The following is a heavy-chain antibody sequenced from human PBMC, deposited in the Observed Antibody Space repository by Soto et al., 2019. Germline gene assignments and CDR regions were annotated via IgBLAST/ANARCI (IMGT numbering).Heavy chain of an antibody. CDR2: ISGNGGST. J-gene: IGHJ4*02. D-gene: IGHD3-22*01. CDR3: AKDPTSYDSSAQFDS. CDR1: GFTFSSCS. V-gene: IGHV3-23*01. Sequence: GGSLRLSCAASGFTFSSCSMGWVRQAPGKGLEWVSGISGNGGSTYYADSVKGRFTISRDTSKNTLYLQMNSLRVEDTAVYYCAKDPTSYDSSAQFDSWGQGTLVTVSS.